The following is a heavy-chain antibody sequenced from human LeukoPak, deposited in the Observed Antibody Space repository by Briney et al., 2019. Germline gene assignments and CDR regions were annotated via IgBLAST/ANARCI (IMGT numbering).Heavy chain of an antibody. J-gene: IGHJ6*03. CDR1: GFTFDDYG. D-gene: IGHD3-9*01. V-gene: IGHV3-20*04. CDR2: INWNGGST. CDR3: ARRGYDILTGNYDYYYYMDV. Sequence: GGSLRLSCAASGFTFDDYGMSWVRQAPGKGLEWVSGINWNGGSTGYADSVKGRFTISRDNAKNSLYLHMNSLRAEDTALYYCARRGYDILTGNYDYYYYMDVWGKGTTVTVSS.